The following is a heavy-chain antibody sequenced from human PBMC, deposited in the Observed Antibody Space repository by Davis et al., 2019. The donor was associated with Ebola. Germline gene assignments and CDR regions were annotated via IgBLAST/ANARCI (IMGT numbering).Heavy chain of an antibody. J-gene: IGHJ3*02. CDR1: GFTFSGSA. Sequence: GGSLRLSCAASGFTFSGSAMHWVRQASGKGLEWVGRIRSKANSYATASAASVKGRFTISRDDSKNTAYLQMNSLKTEDTAVYYCTTTTDAFDIWGQGTMVTVSS. V-gene: IGHV3-73*01. CDR3: TTTTDAFDI. CDR2: IRSKANSYAT. D-gene: IGHD1-7*01.